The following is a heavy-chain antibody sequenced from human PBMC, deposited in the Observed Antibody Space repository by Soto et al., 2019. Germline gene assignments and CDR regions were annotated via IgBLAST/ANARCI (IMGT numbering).Heavy chain of an antibody. Sequence: GGSLRLSCAASGFTFSSYSMNWVRQAPGKGLEWVAYISYDGSNKYYADSVKGRFTISRDNSKNTLYLQMNSLRAEDTAVYYCARGVETSWSYGMDVGGQGTTVTVSS. J-gene: IGHJ6*02. V-gene: IGHV3-30*02. CDR3: ARGVETSWSYGMDV. CDR1: GFTFSSYS. D-gene: IGHD2-2*01. CDR2: ISYDGSNK.